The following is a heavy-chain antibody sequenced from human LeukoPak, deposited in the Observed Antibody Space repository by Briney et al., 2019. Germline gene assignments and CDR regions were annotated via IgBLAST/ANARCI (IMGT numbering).Heavy chain of an antibody. Sequence: ASVKVSCKASGGTFSSYAISWVRQAPGQGLEWMGRIIPILGIANYAQKFQGRVTITADKSTSTAYMELSSLRSEDTAVYYCARGPVVVVPVAMFYYYYGMDVWGQGTTVTVSS. CDR3: ARGPVVVVPVAMFYYYYGMDV. CDR1: GGTFSSYA. D-gene: IGHD2-2*01. CDR2: IIPILGIA. V-gene: IGHV1-69*04. J-gene: IGHJ6*02.